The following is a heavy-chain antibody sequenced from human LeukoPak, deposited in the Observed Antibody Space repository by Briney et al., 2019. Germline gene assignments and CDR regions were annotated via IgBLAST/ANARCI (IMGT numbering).Heavy chain of an antibody. CDR2: IYYSGST. Sequence: PSETLSLTCAVYGGSFSGYYWSWIRQPPGKGLEWIGYIYYSGSTYYNPSLKSRVTISVDTSKNQFSLKLSSVTAADTAVYYCARQNIVVVTANGAFDIWGQGTMVTVSS. CDR1: GGSFSGYY. J-gene: IGHJ3*02. V-gene: IGHV4-34*01. CDR3: ARQNIVVVTANGAFDI. D-gene: IGHD2-21*02.